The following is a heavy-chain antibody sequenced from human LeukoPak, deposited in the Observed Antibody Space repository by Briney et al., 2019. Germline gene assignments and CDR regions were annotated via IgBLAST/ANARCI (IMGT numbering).Heavy chain of an antibody. CDR2: IRYDGSNK. J-gene: IGHJ5*01. CDR3: AKDRVAFDS. Sequence: PGGSLRLSCAASGFTFDDYGMSWVRQVPGKGLEWVAFIRYDGSNKHYADSVRGRFTISRDNSKNTLYLQMNTLRAEDTAVYYCAKDRVAFDSWGQGTLVTVSS. CDR1: GFTFDDYG. V-gene: IGHV3-30*02. D-gene: IGHD2-15*01.